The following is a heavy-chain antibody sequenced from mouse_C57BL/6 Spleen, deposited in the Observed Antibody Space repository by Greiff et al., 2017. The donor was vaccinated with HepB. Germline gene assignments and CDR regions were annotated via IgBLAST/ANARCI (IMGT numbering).Heavy chain of an antibody. Sequence: EVKLVESGGGLVKPGGSLKLSCAASGFTFSDYGMHWVRQAPEKGLEWVAYISSGSSTIYYADTVKGRFTISRDNAKNTLFLQMTSLRSEDTAMYYCAREGSYYYGSSYVYFDYWGQGTTLTVSS. CDR2: ISSGSSTI. D-gene: IGHD1-1*01. J-gene: IGHJ2*01. CDR1: GFTFSDYG. CDR3: AREGSYYYGSSYVYFDY. V-gene: IGHV5-17*01.